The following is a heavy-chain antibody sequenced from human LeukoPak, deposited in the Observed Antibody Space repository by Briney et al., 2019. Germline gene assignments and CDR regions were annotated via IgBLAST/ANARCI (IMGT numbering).Heavy chain of an antibody. Sequence: GESLNFSCQALGYDFATFWFGGVGKMHGKGLEWFGIIYPRDSDTIYSPSFQGQVTISADKSIRTAYLQRSSLTASDTAIYYCARGERAMATRKAGFDYWGQGTLVTVSS. CDR1: GYDFATFW. J-gene: IGHJ4*02. D-gene: IGHD5-24*01. CDR2: IYPRDSDT. CDR3: ARGERAMATRKAGFDY. V-gene: IGHV5-51*01.